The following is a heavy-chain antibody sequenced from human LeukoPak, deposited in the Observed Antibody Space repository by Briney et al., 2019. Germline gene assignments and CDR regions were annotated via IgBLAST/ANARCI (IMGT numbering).Heavy chain of an antibody. D-gene: IGHD1-14*01. J-gene: IGHJ6*04. CDR3: ARPLHGRNKMDV. Sequence: PSETLSLTCTVSGGSISSSSYYWGWIRQPPGKGLEWIGSIYYSGSTYYNPSLKSRVTISVDTSKNQFSLKLSSVTAADTAVYYCARPLHGRNKMDVWGKGTTVTVSS. V-gene: IGHV4-39*07. CDR1: GGSISSSSYY. CDR2: IYYSGST.